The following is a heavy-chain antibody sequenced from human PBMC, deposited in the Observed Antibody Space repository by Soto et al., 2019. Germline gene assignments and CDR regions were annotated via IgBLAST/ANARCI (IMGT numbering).Heavy chain of an antibody. CDR2: IYYSGST. V-gene: IGHV4-31*03. J-gene: IGHJ6*02. CDR3: ARESGGYDSSTRYGLDV. CDR1: GGSISSVGHY. D-gene: IGHD6-25*01. Sequence: TLSLTCSVSGGSISSVGHYWTWIRQQPGKGLEWIGYIYYSGSTDYNPSLKSRVTISVDRSKNQFSLNLSSVTAADTAIYYCARESGGYDSSTRYGLDVWGQGTTVTVSS.